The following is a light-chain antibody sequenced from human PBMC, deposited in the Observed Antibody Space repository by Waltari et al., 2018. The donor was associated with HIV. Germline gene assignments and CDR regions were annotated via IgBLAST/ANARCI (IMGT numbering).Light chain of an antibody. J-gene: IGLJ3*02. CDR2: YDN. CDR1: NIGGKS. Sequence: SYVLTQPPSVSVAPGKTARITCEGDNIGGKSVHWYQQKAGHAPVLVIYYDNDRPSGIPGGFSGFNAGNTATLTISGVEAGYEADYYCQVWDSSSNHVVFGGGTKLTAL. V-gene: IGLV3-21*04. CDR3: QVWDSSSNHVV.